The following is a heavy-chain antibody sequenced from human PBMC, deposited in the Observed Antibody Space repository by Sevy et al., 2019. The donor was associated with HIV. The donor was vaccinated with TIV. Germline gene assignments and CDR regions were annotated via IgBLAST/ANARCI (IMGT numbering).Heavy chain of an antibody. D-gene: IGHD2-15*01. CDR1: GLTLRNCG. Sequence: GGSLRLSCEASGLTLRNCGMTWVRQVPGKGLEWVSTISDGGGNTYYADSVKGRFTVSRDSSKNTLYLQMNSLRAGDTAVYFCAGRRGGPYYFDYWGQGTLVTVSS. J-gene: IGHJ4*02. CDR2: ISDGGGNT. V-gene: IGHV3-23*01. CDR3: AGRRGGPYYFDY.